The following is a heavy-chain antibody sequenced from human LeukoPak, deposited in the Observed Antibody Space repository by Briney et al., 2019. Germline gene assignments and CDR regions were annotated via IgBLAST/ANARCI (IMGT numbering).Heavy chain of an antibody. Sequence: SGTLSLTCTVSGGSISSGGYYWSWIRQHPGKGLEWIGYIYYSGSTYYNPSLKSRVTISVDTSKNQFSLKLSSVTAADTAVYYCARGPGGYSGYDPSFDYWGQGTLVTVSS. CDR2: IYYSGST. CDR3: ARGPGGYSGYDPSFDY. J-gene: IGHJ4*02. CDR1: GGSISSGGYY. V-gene: IGHV4-31*03. D-gene: IGHD5-12*01.